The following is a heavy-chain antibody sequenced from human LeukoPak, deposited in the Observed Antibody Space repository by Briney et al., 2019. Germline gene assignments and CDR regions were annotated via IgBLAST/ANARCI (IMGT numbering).Heavy chain of an antibody. V-gene: IGHV1-69*01. CDR3: ARVWSDSGSYYDDRGAFDY. CDR2: IIPIFGTA. Sequence: GASVKVSCKASGGTFSSYAISWVRQAPGQGLEWMGGIIPIFGTANYAQKFQGRVTITADESTSTAYMELSSLRSEDTAVYYCARVWSDSGSYYDDRGAFDYWGQGTLVTVSS. J-gene: IGHJ4*02. D-gene: IGHD1-26*01. CDR1: GGTFSSYA.